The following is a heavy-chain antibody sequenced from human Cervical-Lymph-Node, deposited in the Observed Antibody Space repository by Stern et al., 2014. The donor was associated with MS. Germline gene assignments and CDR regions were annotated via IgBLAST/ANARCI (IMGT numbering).Heavy chain of an antibody. D-gene: IGHD1-26*01. Sequence: VQLVQSGAEVKKPGASVKVSCKTSAYTFTNYGISWVRQAPGQGLEWMGWIRGHNGNTDYAQKLQGRFTMTTDTSTGTAYMELRSLRSDDTAVYYCARDRAWGTYYDYFDYWGQGTLVTVSS. J-gene: IGHJ4*02. V-gene: IGHV1-18*01. CDR2: IRGHNGNT. CDR3: ARDRAWGTYYDYFDY. CDR1: AYTFTNYG.